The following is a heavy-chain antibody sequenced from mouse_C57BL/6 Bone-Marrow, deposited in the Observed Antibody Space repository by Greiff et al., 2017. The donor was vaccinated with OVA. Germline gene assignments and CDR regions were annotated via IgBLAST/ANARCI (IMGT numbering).Heavy chain of an antibody. Sequence: EVQRVESGAELVRPGASVKLSCTASGFNIKDDYMHWVKQRPEQGLEWIGWIDPENGDTEYASKFQGKATITADTSSNTAYLQLSSLTSEDTAVYYCTGTRFDYWGQGTTLTVSS. V-gene: IGHV14-4*01. CDR3: TGTRFDY. D-gene: IGHD3-3*01. CDR2: IDPENGDT. J-gene: IGHJ2*01. CDR1: GFNIKDDY.